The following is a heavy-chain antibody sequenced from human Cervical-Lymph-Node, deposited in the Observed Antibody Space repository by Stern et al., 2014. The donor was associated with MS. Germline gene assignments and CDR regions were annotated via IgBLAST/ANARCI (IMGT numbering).Heavy chain of an antibody. CDR2: IDWDDDK. CDR1: GFSLSTSGMR. J-gene: IGHJ3*02. V-gene: IGHV2-70*04. CDR3: ARGKYGSGSPGAFDI. D-gene: IGHD3-10*01. Sequence: QVTLRESGPALVKPTQTLTLTCTFSGFSLSTSGMRVSWIRQPPGKALEWLARIDWDDDKFYSTSLKIRLTISKDTSKNQVVLTMTNMDPVDTATFYCARGKYGSGSPGAFDIWGQGTMVTVSS.